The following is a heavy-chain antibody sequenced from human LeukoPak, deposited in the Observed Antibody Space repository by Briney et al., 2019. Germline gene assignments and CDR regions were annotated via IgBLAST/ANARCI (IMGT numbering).Heavy chain of an antibody. CDR2: ISYSGST. D-gene: IGHD1-26*01. Sequence: SETLSLSCTVSGGSISDYFWSWIRQPPGQGLEWIGYISYSGSTNYNPSLKSRVTISVDTSKNQYSLQLSSLTAPDTAVYYCVRDEYRGATNFDPWGQGTLVTVSS. CDR3: VRDEYRGATNFDP. CDR1: GGSISDYF. V-gene: IGHV4-59*01. J-gene: IGHJ5*02.